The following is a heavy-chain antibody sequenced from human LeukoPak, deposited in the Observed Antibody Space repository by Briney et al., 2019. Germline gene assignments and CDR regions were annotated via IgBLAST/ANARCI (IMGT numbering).Heavy chain of an antibody. D-gene: IGHD5-12*01. Sequence: SETLSLTCTVSGGSISSYYWSWIRQPPGKGLEWIGYIYYSGSTNYNPSLKSRVTISVDTSKNQFSLKLSSVTAADTAVYYCARRVRYSGYDPWGQGTLVTASS. CDR2: IYYSGST. CDR3: ARRVRYSGYDP. CDR1: GGSISSYY. V-gene: IGHV4-59*08. J-gene: IGHJ5*02.